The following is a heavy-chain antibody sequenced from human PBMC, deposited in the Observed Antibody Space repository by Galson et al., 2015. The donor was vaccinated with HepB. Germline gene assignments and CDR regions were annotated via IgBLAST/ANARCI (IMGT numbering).Heavy chain of an antibody. CDR3: ARYYPGNPFDI. Sequence: SLRLSCAASGFTFGYYAVSWIRQAPGKGLEWVSFIRNKAYGGTTGYAASVKGRFTISRDNAKNSLYLQMNSLRPEDTAVYYCARYYPGNPFDIWGQGTMVTVSS. V-gene: IGHV3-49*03. CDR2: IRNKAYGGTT. J-gene: IGHJ3*02. D-gene: IGHD3-10*01. CDR1: GFTFGYYA.